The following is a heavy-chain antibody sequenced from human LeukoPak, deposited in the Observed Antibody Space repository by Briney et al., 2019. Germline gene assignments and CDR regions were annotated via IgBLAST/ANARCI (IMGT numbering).Heavy chain of an antibody. CDR2: IIPILGIA. J-gene: IGHJ5*02. D-gene: IGHD2-2*01. Sequence: SVKVSCKASGGTFSSYAISWVRQAPGQRLEWMGRIIPILGIANYAQKFQGRVTITADESTSTAYMELSSLRSEDTAVYYCASHVPDIVVVPAANYNWFDPWGQGTLVTVSS. CDR1: GGTFSSYA. CDR3: ASHVPDIVVVPAANYNWFDP. V-gene: IGHV1-69*04.